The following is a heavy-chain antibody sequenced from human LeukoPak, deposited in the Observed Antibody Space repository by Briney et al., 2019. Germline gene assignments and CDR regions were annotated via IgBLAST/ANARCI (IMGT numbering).Heavy chain of an antibody. Sequence: SETLSLTCTVSGGSISSYYWSWIRQPPGKGLEWIGYIYYSGSTNYKPSLKSRVTISVDTSKNQFSLKLNSVTAADTAFYYCARGGVLLGIDYWGQGTLVTVSS. D-gene: IGHD7-27*01. CDR1: GGSISSYY. J-gene: IGHJ4*02. CDR3: ARGGVLLGIDY. V-gene: IGHV4-59*01. CDR2: IYYSGST.